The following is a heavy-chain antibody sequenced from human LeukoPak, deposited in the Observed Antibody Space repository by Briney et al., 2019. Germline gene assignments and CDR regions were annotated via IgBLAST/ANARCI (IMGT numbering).Heavy chain of an antibody. CDR2: IKSKTDGGTT. CDR3: TTGFSGWLRFDP. CDR1: GFTFSNAW. V-gene: IGHV3-15*01. J-gene: IGHJ5*02. D-gene: IGHD6-19*01. Sequence: PGGSLRLSCAASGFTFSNAWMSWVRQAPGKGLEWVGRIKSKTDGGTTDYAAPVKGRFTISRDDSKNTLYLQMNSLKTEDTAVYYCTTGFSGWLRFDPWGQGTLVTVSS.